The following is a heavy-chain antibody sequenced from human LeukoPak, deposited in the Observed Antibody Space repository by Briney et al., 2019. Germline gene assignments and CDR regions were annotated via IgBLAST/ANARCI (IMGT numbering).Heavy chain of an antibody. V-gene: IGHV3-74*01. CDR3: AREMAAITGAFDI. CDR2: ISSDGSNK. J-gene: IGHJ3*02. D-gene: IGHD5-12*01. CDR1: GFTVSSYC. Sequence: PGGSLRLSCAASGFTVSSYCMSWVRQAPGKGLVWVSRISSDGSNKIYADSVKGRSTISRDNSKNSLFLQMNSLRAEDTAVYYCAREMAAITGAFDIWGQGTMVTVSS.